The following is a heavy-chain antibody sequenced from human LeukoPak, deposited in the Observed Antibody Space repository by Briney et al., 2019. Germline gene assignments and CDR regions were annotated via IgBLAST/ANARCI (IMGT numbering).Heavy chain of an antibody. Sequence: SETLSLTCAVYGGSFSGYYWSWIRQPPGKGPEWIGEINHSGSTNYNPSLKSRVTISVDTSKNQFSLKLSSVTAADTAVYYCATSPTVGLDYWGQGTLVTVSS. V-gene: IGHV4-34*01. CDR2: INHSGST. CDR1: GGSFSGYY. D-gene: IGHD4-23*01. J-gene: IGHJ4*02. CDR3: ATSPTVGLDY.